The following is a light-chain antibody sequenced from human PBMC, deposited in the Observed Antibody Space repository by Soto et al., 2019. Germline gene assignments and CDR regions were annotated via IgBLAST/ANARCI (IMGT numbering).Light chain of an antibody. CDR1: QSVSSD. Sequence: EIVLTQSPGTLSLSPGERATLSCRAGQSVSSDLAWYHQKPGQAPRLLIYGASTRATGIPARFSGSGSGTEFTLTISSLQSEDFAVYYCQQYNNWWTFGQGTKVDI. V-gene: IGKV3-15*01. J-gene: IGKJ1*01. CDR2: GAS. CDR3: QQYNNWWT.